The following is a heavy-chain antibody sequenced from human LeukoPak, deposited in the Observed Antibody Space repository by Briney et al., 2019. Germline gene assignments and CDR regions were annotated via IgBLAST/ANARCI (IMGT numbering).Heavy chain of an antibody. V-gene: IGHV3-23*01. D-gene: IGHD4-11*01. J-gene: IGHJ4*02. CDR1: GFTFNINV. CDR2: ISGSGRT. CDR3: VEGDDYSDFDY. Sequence: GGALRLSCVASGFTFNINVMSWVRQAQGKGLEWVSGISGSGRTYYADSVKGRFTISRDNSKNSLYRQMTSLRAEDTVVYYCVEGDDYSDFDYWGQGTLVTVSS.